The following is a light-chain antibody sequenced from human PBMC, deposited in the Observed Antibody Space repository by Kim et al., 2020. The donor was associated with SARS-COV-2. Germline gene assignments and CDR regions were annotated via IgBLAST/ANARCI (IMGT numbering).Light chain of an antibody. V-gene: IGKV3-20*01. J-gene: IGKJ5*01. Sequence: SPEERATPSCRASQSVSSSYLAWYQQKPGQVPRLLIYGTSRRATGIPDRFSGSGSGTDFTLTISRLEPEDFAVYFCQQYDNSVGSFGQGTRLDIK. CDR2: GTS. CDR3: QQYDNSVGS. CDR1: QSVSSSY.